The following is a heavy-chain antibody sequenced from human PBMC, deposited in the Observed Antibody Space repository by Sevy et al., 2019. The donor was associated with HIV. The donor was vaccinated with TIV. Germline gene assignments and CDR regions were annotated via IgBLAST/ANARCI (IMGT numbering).Heavy chain of an antibody. CDR2: IYYSGST. CDR1: GGSISSSSYY. CDR3: ARLYYDFWSGYSNIRNYFDY. D-gene: IGHD3-3*01. Sequence: SETLSLTCTVSGGSISSSSYYWGWIRQPPGKGLEWIGSIYYSGSTYYNPSLKSRVTISVDTSKNQFSLKLSSVTAADTAVYYCARLYYDFWSGYSNIRNYFDYWGQGTLVTVSS. V-gene: IGHV4-39*01. J-gene: IGHJ4*02.